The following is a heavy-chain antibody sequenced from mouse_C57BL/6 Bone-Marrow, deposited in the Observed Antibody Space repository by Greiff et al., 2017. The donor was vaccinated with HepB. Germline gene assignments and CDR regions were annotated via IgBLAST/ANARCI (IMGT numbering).Heavy chain of an antibody. CDR3: ARKDWDWYFYV. J-gene: IGHJ1*03. Sequence: QVQLKESGPGLVQPSQSLSITCTVSGFSLTSYGVHWVRQSPGKGLEWLGVIWSGGSTDYNAAFISRLSISKDNSKSQVFFKMNSLQADDTAIYYCARKDWDWYFYVWGTGTTVTVSS. CDR2: IWSGGST. D-gene: IGHD4-1*01. CDR1: GFSLTSYG. V-gene: IGHV2-2*01.